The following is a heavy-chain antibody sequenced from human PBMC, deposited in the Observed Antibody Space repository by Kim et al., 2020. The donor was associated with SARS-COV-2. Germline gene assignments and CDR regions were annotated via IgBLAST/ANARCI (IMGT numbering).Heavy chain of an antibody. D-gene: IGHD5-12*01. Sequence: SETLSLTCTVSGGSISSYYWSWIRQPPGKGLVWIGYIYYSGSTNYNPSLKSRVTISVDTSKNQFSLKLSSVTAADTAVYYCARGGVQMATTHFDYWGQGTLVTVSS. CDR2: IYYSGST. J-gene: IGHJ4*02. V-gene: IGHV4-59*01. CDR1: GGSISSYY. CDR3: ARGGVQMATTHFDY.